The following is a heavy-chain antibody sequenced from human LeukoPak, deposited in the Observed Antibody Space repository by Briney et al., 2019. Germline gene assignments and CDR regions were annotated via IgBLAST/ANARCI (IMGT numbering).Heavy chain of an antibody. Sequence: GRSLRLSCAVSGITLSNYGMSWVRQAPGKGLEWVAGISGSGGSTNYADSVKGRFTISRDNAKNTLYLQMSSLRAEDTAVYFCVRDGDDFNFDYWGQGSLVTVSS. CDR1: GITLSNYG. CDR2: ISGSGGST. CDR3: VRDGDDFNFDY. J-gene: IGHJ4*02. V-gene: IGHV3-23*01. D-gene: IGHD5-24*01.